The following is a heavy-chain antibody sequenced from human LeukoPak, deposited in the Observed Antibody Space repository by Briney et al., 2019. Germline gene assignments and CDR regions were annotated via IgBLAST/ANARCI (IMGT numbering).Heavy chain of an antibody. V-gene: IGHV3-74*01. Sequence: GGSLRLSCAASGNYWMHRVRQAPGKGLVWVSHINSDGSWTSYADSVKGRFTISKDNAKNTVYLQMNSLRAEDTAVYYCVSFYETYWGRGTLVTVSS. CDR2: INSDGSWT. J-gene: IGHJ4*02. CDR1: GNYW. CDR3: VSFYETY. D-gene: IGHD2/OR15-2a*01.